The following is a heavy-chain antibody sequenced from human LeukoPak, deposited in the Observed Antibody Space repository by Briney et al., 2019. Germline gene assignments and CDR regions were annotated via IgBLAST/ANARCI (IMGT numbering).Heavy chain of an antibody. CDR2: INPNSGGT. V-gene: IGHV1-2*02. Sequence: ASVKVSCKASGYTFTGYYIHWVRQAPGQGLEWMGWINPNSGGTNYAQKFQGRVTMTWDTSISTAYMGLNRLRSDDTAVYYCARGDFRSGIWGQGTMVTVSS. D-gene: IGHD3-3*01. J-gene: IGHJ3*02. CDR1: GYTFTGYY. CDR3: ARGDFRSGI.